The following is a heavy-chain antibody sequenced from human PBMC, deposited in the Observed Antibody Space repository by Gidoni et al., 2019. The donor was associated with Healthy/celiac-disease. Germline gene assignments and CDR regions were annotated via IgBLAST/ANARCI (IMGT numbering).Heavy chain of an antibody. CDR3: ARGICSSTSCYEGGVDP. CDR1: GGSFSGYY. Sequence: QVQLQQWGAGLLKPSETLSLTCAVYGGSFSGYYWSWIRQPPGKGLEWIGGINHSGSTNYNPSLKSRVTISVDTSKNQFSLKLSSVTAADTAVYYCARGICSSTSCYEGGVDPWGQGTLVTVSS. CDR2: INHSGST. J-gene: IGHJ5*02. V-gene: IGHV4-34*01. D-gene: IGHD2-2*01.